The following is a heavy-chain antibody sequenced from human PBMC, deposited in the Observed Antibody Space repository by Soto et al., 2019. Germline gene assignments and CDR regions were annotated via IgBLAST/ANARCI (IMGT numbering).Heavy chain of an antibody. V-gene: IGHV2-26*04. Sequence: QVTVKASGPLLVKPTETLTLTCTVSGFSLSNSGLGVSWIRQPPGKALEWLAHIFSNDEKSSSPSLKSRLTISKHTSKSQVVLIMTNMDPVDTATYYCASTYTTSWYWFDHWGQGTLVTVSS. J-gene: IGHJ5*02. D-gene: IGHD6-13*01. CDR3: ASTYTTSWYWFDH. CDR2: IFSNDEK. CDR1: GFSLSNSGLG.